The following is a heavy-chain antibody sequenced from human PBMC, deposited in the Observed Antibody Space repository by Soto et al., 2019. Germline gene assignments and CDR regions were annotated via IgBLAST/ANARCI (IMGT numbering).Heavy chain of an antibody. CDR2: INHSGST. CDR3: ARRSGGIAGVNYYYYGMDV. D-gene: IGHD6-13*01. CDR1: GGSFSGYY. J-gene: IGHJ6*02. Sequence: PSETLSLTCAVYGGSFSGYYWSWIRQPPGKGLEWIGEINHSGSTNYNPSLKSRVTISVDTSKNQFSLKLSSVTAADTAVYYCARRSGGIAGVNYYYYGMDVWGQGTTVTVSS. V-gene: IGHV4-34*01.